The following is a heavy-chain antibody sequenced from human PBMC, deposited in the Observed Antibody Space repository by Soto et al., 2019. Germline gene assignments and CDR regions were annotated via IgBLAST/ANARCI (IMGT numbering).Heavy chain of an antibody. Sequence: SETLSLTCPFSGSSISSYYWTWIRQPPGKGLEWIGYIYYSGSTNYNPSLKSRVTISVATSKTQFSLKLSSVTAADTAVYYCAKDTRNFLLMGYAGGSADYSGQGPLVTGSS. CDR3: AKDTRNFLLMGYAGGSADY. J-gene: IGHJ4*02. V-gene: IGHV4-59*12. CDR1: GSSISSYY. D-gene: IGHD2-8*01. CDR2: IYYSGST.